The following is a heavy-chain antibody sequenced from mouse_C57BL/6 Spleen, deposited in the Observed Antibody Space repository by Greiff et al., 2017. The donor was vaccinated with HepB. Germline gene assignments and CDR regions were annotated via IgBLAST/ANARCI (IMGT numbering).Heavy chain of an antibody. CDR1: GYSFTGYF. V-gene: IGHV1-20*01. CDR2: INPYNGDT. CDR3: ARCDAYRDYYAMDY. D-gene: IGHD2-10*01. J-gene: IGHJ4*01. Sequence: DVQLQESGPELVKPGDSVKISCKASGYSFTGYFMNWVMQSHGKSLEWIGRINPYNGDTFYNQKFKGKATLTVDKSSSTAHMELRSLTSEDSAVYYCARCDAYRDYYAMDYWGQGTSVTVSS.